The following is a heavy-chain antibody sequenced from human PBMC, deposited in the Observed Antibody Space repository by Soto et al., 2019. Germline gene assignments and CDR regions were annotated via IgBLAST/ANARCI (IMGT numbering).Heavy chain of an antibody. D-gene: IGHD2-15*01. CDR3: ARVRGNPLFYFDY. V-gene: IGHV4-59*01. J-gene: IGHJ4*02. Sequence: PSETLSLTCTVSGGSISSYYWSWIRQPPGKGLEWIGYIYYSGSTNYNPSLKSRVTISVDTSKNQFSLKLSSVTAADTAVYYCARVRGNPLFYFDYRGQGTLVTVSS. CDR2: IYYSGST. CDR1: GGSISSYY.